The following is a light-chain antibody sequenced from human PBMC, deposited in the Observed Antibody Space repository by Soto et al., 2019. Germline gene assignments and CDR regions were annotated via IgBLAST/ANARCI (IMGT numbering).Light chain of an antibody. V-gene: IGKV3-20*01. CDR1: QSVSSSY. J-gene: IGKJ1*01. CDR2: DSS. Sequence: EIVLTQSPGTLSLSPGERATLSCRASQSVSSSYLAWYQQKPGQAPRLLIYDSSSRATGIPDRFSGSGSETDFTLTSSRLAPEDSAVYYCQQYGGSPRTFGQGTRVEIK. CDR3: QQYGGSPRT.